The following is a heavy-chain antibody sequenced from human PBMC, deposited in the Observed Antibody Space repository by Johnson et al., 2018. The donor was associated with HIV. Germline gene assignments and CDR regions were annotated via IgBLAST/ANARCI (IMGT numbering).Heavy chain of an antibody. D-gene: IGHD2-2*01. CDR1: GFTFDDYD. CDR3: ARAAIVVLPAGAFDI. J-gene: IGHJ3*02. V-gene: IGHV3-73*01. CDR2: ISSKTDSYAT. Sequence: VQLVESGGGVVRPGGSLRLSCAASGFTFDDYDMSWVRQAPGKGLEWVGRISSKTDSYATASAASVNGRFAISRDKSKKTLYLQMNSLRLEDTAIYYCARAAIVVLPAGAFDIWGRGTMVTVSS.